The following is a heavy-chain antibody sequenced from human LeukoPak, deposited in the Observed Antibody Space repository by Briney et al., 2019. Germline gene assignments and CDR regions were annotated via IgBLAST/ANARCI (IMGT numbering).Heavy chain of an antibody. CDR1: GFTFSSYA. CDR2: ISGSGGST. CDR3: AKCRGVPAASGVDY. D-gene: IGHD2-2*01. Sequence: PGGSLRLSCAASGFTFSSYAMGWVRQAPGKGLEWVSAISGSGGSTYYADSVKGRFTISRDNSKNTLYLQMNSLRAEDTAVYYCAKCRGVPAASGVDYWGQGTLVTVSS. V-gene: IGHV3-23*01. J-gene: IGHJ4*02.